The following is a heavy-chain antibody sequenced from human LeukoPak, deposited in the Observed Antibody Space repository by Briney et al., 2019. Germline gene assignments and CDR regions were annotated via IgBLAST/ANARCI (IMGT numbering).Heavy chain of an antibody. J-gene: IGHJ3*02. Sequence: SHTLSPTCTVSGDSISSHYWSWIRQPAGKGMEWHWRLYSSESTNFNPSLKSRGTISVDTSKNQFSLKLSSVTAADTAVYYCARDGRDNSGNETGAFDIWGQGTMVIVSS. CDR2: LYSSEST. V-gene: IGHV4-4*07. CDR1: GDSISSHY. CDR3: ARDGRDNSGNETGAFDI. D-gene: IGHD5-12*01.